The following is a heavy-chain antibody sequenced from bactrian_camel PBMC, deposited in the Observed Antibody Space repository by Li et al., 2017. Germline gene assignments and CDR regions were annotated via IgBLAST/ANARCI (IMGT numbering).Heavy chain of an antibody. CDR3: AEGRGSRGEHCYSLNY. CDR2: VFGAGGTP. J-gene: IGHJ4*01. CDR1: GYRADAFL. Sequence: VQLVESGGGSGQAGGSLRLSCVASGYRADAFLMGRFRQAPGKAREGVAQVFGAGGTPNYADSVKGRFTISQDNAKNTVYLQMNNLQPEDTATYYCAEGRGSRGEHCYSLNYWGQGTQVTVS. D-gene: IGHD6*01. V-gene: IGHV3S36*01.